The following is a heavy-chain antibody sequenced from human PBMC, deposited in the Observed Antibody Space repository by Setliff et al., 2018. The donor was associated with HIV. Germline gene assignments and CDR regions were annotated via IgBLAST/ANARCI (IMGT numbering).Heavy chain of an antibody. V-gene: IGHV4-59*11. J-gene: IGHJ3*02. CDR1: GGSISSHY. CDR3: ARGAAYYYDSSGWGDAFDI. Sequence: PSETLSLTCTVSGGSISSHYWSWIRQPPGKGLEWIGYIYYSGNTNYNPSLKSRVTISVDTSKNQFSLKLSSVTAADTAVYYCARGAAYYYDSSGWGDAFDIWGQGTMVTVSS. CDR2: IYYSGNT. D-gene: IGHD3-22*01.